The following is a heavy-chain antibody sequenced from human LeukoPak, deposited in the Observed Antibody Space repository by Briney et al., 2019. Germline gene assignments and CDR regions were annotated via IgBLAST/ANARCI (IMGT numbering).Heavy chain of an antibody. D-gene: IGHD3-10*01. Sequence: SGGSLRLSCAASGFTFDDYGMSWVRQAPGKGPEWVSGINWNGGSTGYADSVKGRFTISRDNAKNSLYLQMNSLRAEDTALYYCAREEGSGSYFPLGYWGQGTLVTVSS. CDR2: INWNGGST. V-gene: IGHV3-20*04. J-gene: IGHJ4*02. CDR3: AREEGSGSYFPLGY. CDR1: GFTFDDYG.